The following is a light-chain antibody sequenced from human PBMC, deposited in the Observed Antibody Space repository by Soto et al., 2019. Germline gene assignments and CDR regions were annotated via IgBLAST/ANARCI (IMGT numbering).Light chain of an antibody. J-gene: IGLJ2*01. CDR3: SSYTSSNTLV. V-gene: IGLV2-14*01. CDR2: DVS. CDR1: SSDVGGYDF. Sequence: QSVLTQPASVSGSPGQSITISCTGTSSDVGGYDFVSWYQQHPGKVPKLMIYDVSSRPSGVSSRFSGFKSGDTASLTISGLQAVDEGDYYCSSYTSSNTLVFGGGTKVTVL.